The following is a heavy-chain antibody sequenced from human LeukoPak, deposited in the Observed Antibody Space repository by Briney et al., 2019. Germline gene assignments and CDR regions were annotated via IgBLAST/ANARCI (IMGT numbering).Heavy chain of an antibody. D-gene: IGHD1-14*01. CDR3: GNYNLDHGFYL. CDR1: GFTVSSNY. Sequence: GGSLRLSCAASGFTVSSNYMSWVRQAPGKGLEWVSVIYSGGSTYYADSVKGRFTISRDNSKNTLYLQMNSLRAEDTAVYYCGNYNLDHGFYLWGQGTLGHGSS. J-gene: IGHJ4*03. CDR2: IYSGGST. V-gene: IGHV3-66*02.